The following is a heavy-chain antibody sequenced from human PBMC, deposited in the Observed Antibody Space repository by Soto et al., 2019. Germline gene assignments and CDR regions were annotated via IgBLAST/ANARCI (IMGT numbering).Heavy chain of an antibody. CDR3: ARESRFLEWLSLNWFDP. J-gene: IGHJ5*02. D-gene: IGHD3-3*01. V-gene: IGHV3-48*02. CDR2: ISSSSSTI. CDR1: GGNCINYS. Sequence: VGPQRLPWTASGGNCINYSRNWIRQAPGKGLEWVSYISSSSSTIYYADSAKGRFTISRDNAKNSLYLQMNSLRDEDTAVYYCARESRFLEWLSLNWFDPWGQGTLVTVSS.